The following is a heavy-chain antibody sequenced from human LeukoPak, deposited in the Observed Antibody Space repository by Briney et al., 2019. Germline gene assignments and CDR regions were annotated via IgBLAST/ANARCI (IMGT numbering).Heavy chain of an antibody. CDR2: IYWNDDK. CDR1: GFSLSTSGVG. D-gene: IGHD3-22*01. Sequence: SGPTLVNPTQTLTLTCTFSGFSLSTSGVGVGWIRQPPGKALEWLALIYWNDDKRYSPSLKNRLTITKDTSKNQVVLTMTNMDPVDTATYYCAHPLYYYDSSGYLYWGQGTLVTVSS. CDR3: AHPLYYYDSSGYLY. J-gene: IGHJ4*02. V-gene: IGHV2-5*01.